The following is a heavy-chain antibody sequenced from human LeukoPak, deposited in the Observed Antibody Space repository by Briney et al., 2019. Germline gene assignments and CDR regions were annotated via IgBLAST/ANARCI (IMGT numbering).Heavy chain of an antibody. CDR1: RGTFSSYG. CDR2: VIAIFGRV. J-gene: IGHJ4*02. Sequence: ASVKVSCRASRGTFSSYGISWVRQAPGQGLEWMGGVIAIFGRVKYGQKFPGRATITTDESTSTAYMELSSLTSEDTGVYYCARGELGDSSGFSSFDYWGQGTLVTVSS. D-gene: IGHD3-22*01. CDR3: ARGELGDSSGFSSFDY. V-gene: IGHV1-69*05.